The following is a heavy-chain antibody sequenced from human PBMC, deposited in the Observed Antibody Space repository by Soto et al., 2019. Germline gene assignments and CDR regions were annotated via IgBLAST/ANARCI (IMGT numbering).Heavy chain of an antibody. CDR1: GSPISSYY. J-gene: IGHJ4*02. D-gene: IGHD2-15*01. Sequence: SETLSLTCTVSGSPISSYYWSWIRQPPGKKQKRIGYIYYSGTTNYNPSLKSRVTISVDTSKNHFSLKLNSVTAADTAVYFCARSGYCGGDNCCPAGYTDYWGQGTLVTVSS. CDR3: ARSGYCGGDNCCPAGYTDY. CDR2: IYYSGTT. V-gene: IGHV4-59*01.